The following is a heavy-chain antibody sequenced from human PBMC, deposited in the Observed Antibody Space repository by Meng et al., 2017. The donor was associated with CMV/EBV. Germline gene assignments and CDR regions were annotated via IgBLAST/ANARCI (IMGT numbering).Heavy chain of an antibody. D-gene: IGHD3-16*01. J-gene: IGHJ4*01. CDR1: GFTFDDYA. CDR3: ARHMGDY. Sequence: SCAASGFTFDDYAMHWVRPAPGEGLEWVSGTSWNSGSIGYADSVKGRFTISRDNAKNSLYLQMNSLRAEDMALYYCARHMGDYWGHGTLVTVSS. V-gene: IGHV3-9*03. CDR2: TSWNSGSI.